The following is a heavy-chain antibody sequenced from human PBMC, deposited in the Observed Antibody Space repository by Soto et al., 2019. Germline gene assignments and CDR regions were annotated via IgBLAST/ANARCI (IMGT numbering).Heavy chain of an antibody. CDR2: IYSTENT. J-gene: IGHJ5*02. V-gene: IGHV4-39*07. D-gene: IGHD3-22*01. Sequence: SETPSLTSTVSGGSVSSMSYSWGWIRQSPGKGLEWIGIIYSTENTYYNPSLKSRVTISVDTSKNQFSLKLSSVTAADTAVYYCARAQTYYYDSSGLLHTGGNTSWGQGTLVTVSS. CDR1: GGSVSSMSYS. CDR3: ARAQTYYYDSSGLLHTGGNTS.